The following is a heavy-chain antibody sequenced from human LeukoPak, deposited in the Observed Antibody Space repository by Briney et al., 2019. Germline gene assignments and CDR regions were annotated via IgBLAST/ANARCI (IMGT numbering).Heavy chain of an antibody. Sequence: GASVKVSCKASGYTFTGYYMHWVRQAPGQGLEWMGWINPNSGGTNCAQKFQGRVTMTRDTSISTAYMELSRLRSDDTAVYYCARVVVVPAANMDVWGKGTTVTVSS. D-gene: IGHD2-2*01. CDR1: GYTFTGYY. V-gene: IGHV1-2*02. CDR2: INPNSGGT. CDR3: ARVVVVPAANMDV. J-gene: IGHJ6*03.